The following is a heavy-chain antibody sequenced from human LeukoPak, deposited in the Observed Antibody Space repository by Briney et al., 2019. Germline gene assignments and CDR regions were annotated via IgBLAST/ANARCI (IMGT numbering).Heavy chain of an antibody. D-gene: IGHD1-1*01. CDR3: AIGIQLPD. CDR1: GFTFTNYW. J-gene: IGHJ4*02. V-gene: IGHV3-7*01. Sequence: PGGSLRLSCAASGFTFTNYWMTWVRQAPGQGLEWVANIKQDGSEKNYVDSVKGRFTISRDNIKNSLFPQMNSLRVEDTAVYYCAIGIQLPDWGQGTLVTVSS. CDR2: IKQDGSEK.